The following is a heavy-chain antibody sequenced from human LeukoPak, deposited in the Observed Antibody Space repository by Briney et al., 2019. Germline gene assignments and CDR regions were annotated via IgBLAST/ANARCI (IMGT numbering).Heavy chain of an antibody. CDR2: TYGGGST. J-gene: IGHJ6*02. CDR1: GFTVRSNY. V-gene: IGHV3-53*01. CDR3: ARAGIAAAGTPWYYYGMDV. Sequence: GGSLRLSCAASGFTVRSNYMSWVRQAPGKGLEWVSVTYGGGSTDYADSVKGRFTISRDNSKNTLYLQMNSLRAEDTAVYYCARAGIAAAGTPWYYYGMDVWGQGTTVTVSS. D-gene: IGHD6-13*01.